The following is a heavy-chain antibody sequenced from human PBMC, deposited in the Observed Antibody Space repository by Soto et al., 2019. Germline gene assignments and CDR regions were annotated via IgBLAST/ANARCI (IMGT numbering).Heavy chain of an antibody. CDR1: GGSISSSTYY. CDR2: IYQSGST. D-gene: IGHD3-22*01. J-gene: IGHJ5*02. V-gene: IGHV4-39*07. Sequence: SETLSLTCTVSGGSISSSTYYWGWIRQPPGNGLEWIGNIYQSGSTYYNPSLKSRVTISVDTSKNQFSLKLSSVTAADTAVYYCARGYYYDSSGYYPTWGQGTLVTVSS. CDR3: ARGYYYDSSGYYPT.